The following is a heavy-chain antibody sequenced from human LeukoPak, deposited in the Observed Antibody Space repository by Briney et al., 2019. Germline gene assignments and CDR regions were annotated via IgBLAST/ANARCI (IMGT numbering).Heavy chain of an antibody. J-gene: IGHJ4*02. D-gene: IGHD3-22*01. CDR3: AAAYYYDSSGTFEGLGYFDY. CDR2: IYYSGST. CDR1: GGSISSGGYY. Sequence: SETLSLTCTVSGGSISSGGYYWSWIRQHPGKGLEWIGYIYYSGSTYYNPSLKSRVTISVDTSKNQFSLKLSSVTAADTAVYYWAAAYYYDSSGTFEGLGYFDYWGQGTLVTVSS. V-gene: IGHV4-31*03.